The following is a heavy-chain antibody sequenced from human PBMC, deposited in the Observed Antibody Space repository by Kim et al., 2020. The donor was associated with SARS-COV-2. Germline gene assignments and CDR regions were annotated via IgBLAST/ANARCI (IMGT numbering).Heavy chain of an antibody. CDR1: GYTFSNYG. J-gene: IGHJ6*02. Sequence: ASVKVSCKASGYTFSNYGITWVRQAPGQGLEWMGWISAYNGDTNYARRLQDRVTMTTDTSTTTAYMELRSLRSDDTAVYYCARGGVTALGGMDVWGQGTTVTVSS. V-gene: IGHV1-18*01. CDR2: ISAYNGDT. D-gene: IGHD3-10*01. CDR3: ARGGVTALGGMDV.